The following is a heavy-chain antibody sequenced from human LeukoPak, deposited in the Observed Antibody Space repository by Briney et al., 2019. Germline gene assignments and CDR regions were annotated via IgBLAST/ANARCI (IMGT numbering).Heavy chain of an antibody. V-gene: IGHV3-30*14. Sequence: GGSLRLSCAASGFTFSSYAMHWVRQAPGKGLEWVAVISYDGSNKYYADSVKGRFTISRDNSKNTLYLQMNSLRADDTAVYYCARDFPSPPTYYYDSSGLFDYWGQGTLVTVSS. CDR2: ISYDGSNK. CDR3: ARDFPSPPTYYYDSSGLFDY. D-gene: IGHD3-22*01. J-gene: IGHJ4*02. CDR1: GFTFSSYA.